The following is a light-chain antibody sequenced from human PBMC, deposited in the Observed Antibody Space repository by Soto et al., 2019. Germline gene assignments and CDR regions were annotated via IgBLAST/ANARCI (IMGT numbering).Light chain of an antibody. V-gene: IGLV2-14*01. J-gene: IGLJ1*01. CDR1: SGDVGGYNY. CDR3: SSYTSTSTPCV. CDR2: EVS. Sequence: QSVLTQPASVSGSPGQSITISCTGTSGDVGGYNYVSWYQLHPGKAPKRIIYEVSHRPSGASNHFSGYKSGNTASLTISGLQAEDEADYYCSSYTSTSTPCVFGTGTKVTVL.